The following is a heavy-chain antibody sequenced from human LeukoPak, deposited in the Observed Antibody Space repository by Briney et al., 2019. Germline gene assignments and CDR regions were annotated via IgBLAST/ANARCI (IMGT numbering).Heavy chain of an antibody. CDR2: TSSDGSKR. Sequence: GRSLRLSCTASGFSFSSYALHWVRQAPGKGLEWVAVTSSDGSKRFYDDSVKDRFTISRDNSRNTLYLQMNSLRGDDTAVYYCAKDLTPLMGYCGRTSCYGPDYWGQGTLVTISS. CDR3: AKDLTPLMGYCGRTSCYGPDY. J-gene: IGHJ4*02. D-gene: IGHD2-2*01. CDR1: GFSFSSYA. V-gene: IGHV3-30*18.